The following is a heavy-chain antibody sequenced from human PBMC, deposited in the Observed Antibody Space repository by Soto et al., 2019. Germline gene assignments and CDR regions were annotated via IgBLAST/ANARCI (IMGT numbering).Heavy chain of an antibody. CDR3: ARDGEPLWFGESYYGMDV. J-gene: IGHJ6*02. V-gene: IGHV3-7*05. D-gene: IGHD3-10*01. CDR2: IKQDGSEK. CDR1: GFTFSSYW. Sequence: GGSLRLSCAASGFTFSSYWMSWVRQAPGKGLEWVANIKQDGSEKYYVDSVKGRFTISRDNAKNSLYLQMNSLRAEDTAVYYCARDGEPLWFGESYYGMDVWGQGTTVTVSS.